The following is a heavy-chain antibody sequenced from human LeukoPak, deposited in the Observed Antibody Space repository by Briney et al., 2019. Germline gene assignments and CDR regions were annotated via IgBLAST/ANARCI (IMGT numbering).Heavy chain of an antibody. CDR3: AKDGYCSSTSCYADY. CDR1: GFTFSSYA. J-gene: IGHJ4*02. V-gene: IGHV3-23*01. D-gene: IGHD2-2*01. Sequence: GGSLRLSCAASGFTFSSYAMSWVRQAPGKGLEWVSAISGSGGSTYYADSVKGRFTISRDNSKNTLYSQMNSLRAEDTAVYYCAKDGYCSSTSCYADYWGQGTLVTVSS. CDR2: ISGSGGST.